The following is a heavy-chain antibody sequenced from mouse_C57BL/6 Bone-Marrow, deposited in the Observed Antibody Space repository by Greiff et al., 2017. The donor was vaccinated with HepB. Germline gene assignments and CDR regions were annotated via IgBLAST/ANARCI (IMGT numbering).Heavy chain of an antibody. J-gene: IGHJ3*01. V-gene: IGHV1-64*01. CDR2: IHPNSGST. CDR1: GYTFTSYW. D-gene: IGHD2-3*01. Sequence: VQLQQSGAELVKPGASVKLSCKASGYTFTSYWMHWVKQRPGQGLEWIGMIHPNSGSTNYNEKFKSKATLTVDKSSSTAYMQLSSLTSEDSAVYYCAREGVYDGYYWFAYWGQGTLVTVAA. CDR3: AREGVYDGYYWFAY.